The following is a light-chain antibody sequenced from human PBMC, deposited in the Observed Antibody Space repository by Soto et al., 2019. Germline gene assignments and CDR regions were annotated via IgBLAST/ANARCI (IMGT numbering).Light chain of an antibody. V-gene: IGKV3D-15*01. CDR1: QSVSSN. CDR3: QQYNQSPT. CDR2: GAS. J-gene: IGKJ1*01. Sequence: EIVMTQFPATLSVSPGERVTLSCRASQSVSSNLAWYQQKPGQAPRFLIYGASTRATGIPARFSGSGSGTEFTLTISSLQSEDFAAYYCQQYNQSPTFGQGTKVEIK.